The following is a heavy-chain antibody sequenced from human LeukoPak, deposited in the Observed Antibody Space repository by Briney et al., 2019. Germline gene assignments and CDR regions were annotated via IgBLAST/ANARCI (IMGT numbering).Heavy chain of an antibody. Sequence: GGSLRLSCAASGFTFDDYAMHWVRHAPGKGLEWVSGISWNSGSIGYADSVKGRFTISRDNAKNSLYLQMNSLRAEDTALYYCAKDGGYSNYFDYWGQGTLVTVSS. V-gene: IGHV3-9*01. CDR2: ISWNSGSI. J-gene: IGHJ4*02. CDR1: GFTFDDYA. CDR3: AKDGGYSNYFDY. D-gene: IGHD4-11*01.